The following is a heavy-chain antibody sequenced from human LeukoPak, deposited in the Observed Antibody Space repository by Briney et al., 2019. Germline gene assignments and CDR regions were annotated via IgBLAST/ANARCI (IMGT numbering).Heavy chain of an antibody. D-gene: IGHD3-22*01. CDR2: IYYSGST. CDR1: GGSISSYY. V-gene: IGHV4-59*01. Sequence: SETLSLTCTVSGGSISSYYWSWIRQPPGKGLEWIGYIYYSGSTNYNPSLKSRVTISVDTSKNQFSLKLSSVTAAVTAVYYCARSPDYYDSCAFDIWGQGTMVTVSS. J-gene: IGHJ3*02. CDR3: ARSPDYYDSCAFDI.